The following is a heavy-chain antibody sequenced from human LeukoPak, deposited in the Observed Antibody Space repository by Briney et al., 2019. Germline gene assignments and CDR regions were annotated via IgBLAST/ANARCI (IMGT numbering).Heavy chain of an antibody. CDR2: IYTSGST. D-gene: IGHD2-2*02. J-gene: IGHJ5*02. CDR3: ARGARYCSSTSCYIDWFDP. CDR1: GGSISSYY. Sequence: PSETLSLTCTVSGGSISSYYWSWIRQPAGKGLEWIGRIYTSGSTNYNPSLKSRVTISVDTSKNQFSLKLSSVTAADTAVYYCARGARYCSSTSCYIDWFDPWGQGTLVTVSS. V-gene: IGHV4-4*07.